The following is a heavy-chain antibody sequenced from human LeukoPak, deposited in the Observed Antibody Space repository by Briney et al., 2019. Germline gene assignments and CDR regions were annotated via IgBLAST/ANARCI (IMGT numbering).Heavy chain of an antibody. CDR1: GFTFSDYY. CDR2: ISSSGSTI. V-gene: IGHV3-11*04. Sequence: PGGSLRLSCAASGFTFSDYYTSWIRQAPGKGLEWVSYISSSGSTIYYADSVEGRFTISRDNAKNSLYLQMNSLRAEDTAVYYCASIPLLWFGELFPDYWGQGTLVTVSS. D-gene: IGHD3-10*01. CDR3: ASIPLLWFGELFPDY. J-gene: IGHJ4*02.